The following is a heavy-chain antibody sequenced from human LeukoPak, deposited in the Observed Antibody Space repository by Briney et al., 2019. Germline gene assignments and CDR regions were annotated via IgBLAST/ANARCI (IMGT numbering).Heavy chain of an antibody. Sequence: SETLSLTCTVSGGSISSHYWSWIRQPPGKGMEWIGYIYYSGSTNYNPSLNSRVTISVDTSKNQFSLKLSSVTAADTAVYYCARGNTIWFGEYYFDYWGQGTLVTVSS. CDR1: GGSISSHY. CDR2: IYYSGST. D-gene: IGHD3-10*01. CDR3: ARGNTIWFGEYYFDY. V-gene: IGHV4-59*11. J-gene: IGHJ4*02.